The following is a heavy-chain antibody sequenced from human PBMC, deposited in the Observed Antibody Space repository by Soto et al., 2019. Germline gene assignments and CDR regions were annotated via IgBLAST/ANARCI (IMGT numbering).Heavy chain of an antibody. Sequence: GGSLRLSCAASGFTFSSYGMHWVRQAPGKGLEWLAVISYDGSNKYYADSVKGRFTISRDNSKNTLYLQMNSLRAEDTAVYYCAKPQQSPRSIAVARGNNHFDYWGQGTLVTVSS. D-gene: IGHD6-19*01. CDR1: GFTFSSYG. CDR3: AKPQQSPRSIAVARGNNHFDY. J-gene: IGHJ4*02. CDR2: ISYDGSNK. V-gene: IGHV3-30*18.